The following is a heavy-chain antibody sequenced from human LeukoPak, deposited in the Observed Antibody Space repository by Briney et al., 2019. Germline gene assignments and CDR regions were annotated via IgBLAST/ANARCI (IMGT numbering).Heavy chain of an antibody. Sequence: SETLSLTCTVSGGSISSYYWSWIRQPPGKGLEWIGYIYYSGSTNYNPSLKSRVTISVDTPKNQFSLKLSSVTAADTAVYYCARALPDIVVVPAAMRWFDPWGQGTLVTVSS. D-gene: IGHD2-2*01. J-gene: IGHJ5*02. CDR3: ARALPDIVVVPAAMRWFDP. CDR1: GGSISSYY. CDR2: IYYSGST. V-gene: IGHV4-59*01.